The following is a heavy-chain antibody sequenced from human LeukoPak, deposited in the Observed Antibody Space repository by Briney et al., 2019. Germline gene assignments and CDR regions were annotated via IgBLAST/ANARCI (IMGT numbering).Heavy chain of an antibody. Sequence: ASVKVSCKASGYTFTGYYMHWVRQAPGQGLEWMGWMNPYSGGTNYAQKFQGRVTMTRNTSISTAYMELSSLRSEDTAVYYCARGRGRFGPRNYYMDVWGKGTTVTISS. V-gene: IGHV1-2*02. CDR2: MNPYSGGT. CDR1: GYTFTGYY. CDR3: ARGRGRFGPRNYYMDV. D-gene: IGHD3-10*01. J-gene: IGHJ6*03.